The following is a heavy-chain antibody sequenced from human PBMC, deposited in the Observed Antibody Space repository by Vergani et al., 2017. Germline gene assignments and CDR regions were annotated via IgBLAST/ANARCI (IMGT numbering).Heavy chain of an antibody. CDR1: GGSFSGYY. D-gene: IGHD1-1*01. Sequence: QVQLQQWGAGLLKPSETLSLTCAVYGGSFSGYYWSWIRQPPGKGLEWIGEINHSGSTNYNPSLKSRVTISVDTSKNQFSLKLSSVTAADTAVYYCAGGVRNRFYYYYYMDVWGKGTTVTVSS. CDR3: AGGVRNRFYYYYYMDV. V-gene: IGHV4-34*01. CDR2: INHSGST. J-gene: IGHJ6*03.